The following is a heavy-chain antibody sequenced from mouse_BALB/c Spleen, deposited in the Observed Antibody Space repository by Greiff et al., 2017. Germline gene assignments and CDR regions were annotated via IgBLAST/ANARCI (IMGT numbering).Heavy chain of an antibody. V-gene: IGHV5-17*02. J-gene: IGHJ3*01. CDR1: GFTFSSFG. CDR3: AREGFAY. CDR2: ISSGSSTI. Sequence: EVMLVESGGGLVQPGGSRKLSCAASGFTFSSFGMHWVRQAPEKGLEWVAYISSGSSTIYYAATVKGRFTISRDNPKNTLFLQMTSLRSEDTAMYYCAREGFAYWGQGTLVTVSA.